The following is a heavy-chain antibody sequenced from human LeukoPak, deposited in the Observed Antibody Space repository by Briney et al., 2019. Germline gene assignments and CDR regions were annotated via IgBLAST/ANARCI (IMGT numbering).Heavy chain of an antibody. D-gene: IGHD2-21*02. J-gene: IGHJ5*02. CDR2: IIPIFGTA. CDR1: GGTFSSYA. Sequence: ASVKVSCKASGGTFSSYAISWVGQAPGQGGEGMGGIIPIFGTANYSQKFQVRVTITTAESTRTAYMELRSLRSEDTAVYYCARETVLAYCGRDCHAANWFDPWGQGPLVTVSS. V-gene: IGHV1-69*05. CDR3: ARETVLAYCGRDCHAANWFDP.